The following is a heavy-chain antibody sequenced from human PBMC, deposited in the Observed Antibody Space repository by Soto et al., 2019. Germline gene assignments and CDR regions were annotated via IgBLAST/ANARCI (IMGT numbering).Heavy chain of an antibody. Sequence: DVQLVESGGGLVQPGVSLRLSCAVSGLTVSNVWFNWIRQAPGKGLEWVGRIKSKSDGGTTDFAAFVKDRFTISRDESKNTVYLQMNSLKTEDTAVYFCGWGAAYFYESWGQGTRVIVSS. CDR2: IKSKSDGGTT. J-gene: IGHJ4*02. CDR3: GWGAAYFYES. D-gene: IGHD3-16*01. V-gene: IGHV3-15*07. CDR1: GLTVSNVW.